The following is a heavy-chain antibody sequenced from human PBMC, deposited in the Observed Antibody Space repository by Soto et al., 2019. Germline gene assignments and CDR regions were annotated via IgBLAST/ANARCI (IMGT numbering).Heavy chain of an antibody. CDR2: ISSDGSKK. D-gene: IGHD2-15*01. V-gene: IGHV3-30*03. J-gene: IGHJ4*02. Sequence: QVQLVESGGGVVQPGRSLRLSCVASGFTFSNNGIHWVRQAPGKGLEWVAVISSDGSKKYYADSVKGRFTISRDNSKNALYLQMNSVRAEHTAVYYCAMDLYGGSSRFDYWGQGTLVTVSS. CDR3: AMDLYGGSSRFDY. CDR1: GFTFSNNG.